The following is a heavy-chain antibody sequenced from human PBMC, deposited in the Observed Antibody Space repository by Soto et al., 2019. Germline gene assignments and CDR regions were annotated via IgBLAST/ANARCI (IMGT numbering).Heavy chain of an antibody. V-gene: IGHV4-30-2*01. J-gene: IGHJ4*02. D-gene: IGHD6-19*01. Sequence: QLQLQESGSGLVKPSQTLSLTCAVSGGSISSGGYSWSWIRQPPGKGLEWIGYIYHSGSTYYNPSLKSRVTISVDRSKTQFSLQLSSVTAAATAVYYCARAGGLGAVAAAYWGQGTLVTVSS. CDR2: IYHSGST. CDR1: GGSISSGGYS. CDR3: ARAGGLGAVAAAY.